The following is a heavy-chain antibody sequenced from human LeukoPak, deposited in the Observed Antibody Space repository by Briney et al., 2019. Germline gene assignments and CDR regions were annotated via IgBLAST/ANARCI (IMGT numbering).Heavy chain of an antibody. J-gene: IGHJ6*03. CDR1: GGSISSGGYS. V-gene: IGHV4-30-4*07. CDR2: IYYSGST. CDR3: ARVGTYYYGSGSYWAGADYYYMDV. Sequence: SETLSLTCAVSGGSISSGGYSWSWIRQPPGKGLEWIGYIYYSGSTYYNPSLKSRVTISVDTSKNQFSLKLSSVTAADTAVYYCARVGTYYYGSGSYWAGADYYYMDVWGKGTTVTVSS. D-gene: IGHD3-10*01.